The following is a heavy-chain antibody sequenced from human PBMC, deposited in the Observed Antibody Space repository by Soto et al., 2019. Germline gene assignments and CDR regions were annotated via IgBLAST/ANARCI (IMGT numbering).Heavy chain of an antibody. CDR3: TRQPGIAAAGVFDY. V-gene: IGHV3-73*01. J-gene: IGHJ4*02. Sequence: GGSLRLSCAASGFTFSGSAMHWVRQASGKGLEWVGRIRSKANSYATAYAASVKGRFTISRDDSKNTAYLQMNSLKTEDTAVYYCTRQPGIAAAGVFDYWGQGTLVTVS. CDR1: GFTFSGSA. D-gene: IGHD6-13*01. CDR2: IRSKANSYAT.